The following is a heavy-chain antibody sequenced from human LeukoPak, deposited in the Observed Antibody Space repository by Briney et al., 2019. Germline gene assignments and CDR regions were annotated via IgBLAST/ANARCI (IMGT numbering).Heavy chain of an antibody. J-gene: IGHJ4*02. D-gene: IGHD3-22*01. CDR1: GFSFSTHW. CDR3: GSLTVVARDH. CDR2: INSDGSRT. V-gene: IGHV3-74*01. Sequence: GGSLRLSCAASGFSFSTHWMHWVRQAPGKGLVCVAQINSDGSRTSYADSVKGRFTISRDNAKNTLYLGMISLRAEDTAVYYCGSLTVVARDHWGQGTLVTVSS.